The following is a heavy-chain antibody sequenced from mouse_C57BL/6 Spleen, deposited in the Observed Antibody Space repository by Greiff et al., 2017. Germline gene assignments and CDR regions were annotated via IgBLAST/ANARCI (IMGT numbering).Heavy chain of an antibody. Sequence: EVKVVESGGGLVKPGGSLKLSCAASGFTFSSYAMSWVRQTPEKRLEWVATISDGGSYTYYPDNVKGRFTISRDNAKNNLYLQMSHLKSEDTAMYYCAREGLGFDDWGQGTTLTVSS. CDR1: GFTFSSYA. V-gene: IGHV5-4*01. J-gene: IGHJ2*01. CDR3: AREGLGFDD. D-gene: IGHD4-1*01. CDR2: ISDGGSYT.